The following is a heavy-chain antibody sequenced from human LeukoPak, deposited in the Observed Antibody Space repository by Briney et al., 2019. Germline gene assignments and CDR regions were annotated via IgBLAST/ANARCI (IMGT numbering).Heavy chain of an antibody. J-gene: IGHJ5*02. CDR1: GFTFSGSA. CDR2: IRSEANSYAT. CDR3: TSRIAVATWGFDP. Sequence: QPGGSLRLSCAASGFTFSGSAMHGVRQASGKGLEWVGRIRSEANSYATAYAASVKGRFTISRDDSKNTAYLQMNSLKTEDTAVYYCTSRIAVATWGFDPWGQGTLVTVSS. D-gene: IGHD6-19*01. V-gene: IGHV3-73*01.